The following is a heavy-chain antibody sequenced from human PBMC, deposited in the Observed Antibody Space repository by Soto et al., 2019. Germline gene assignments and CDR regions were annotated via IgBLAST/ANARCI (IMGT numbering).Heavy chain of an antibody. CDR2: INHSGST. CDR3: ARKPTSYDSSGYYYPHYFDY. J-gene: IGHJ4*02. D-gene: IGHD3-22*01. V-gene: IGHV4-34*01. CDR1: GGSFSGYY. Sequence: SETLSLTCAVYGGSFSGYYWIWLRQPPGKGLEWIGEINHSGSTNYNPSLKSRVTISVDTSKNQFSLKLSSVTAADTAVYYCARKPTSYDSSGYYYPHYFDYWGQGTLVTVSS.